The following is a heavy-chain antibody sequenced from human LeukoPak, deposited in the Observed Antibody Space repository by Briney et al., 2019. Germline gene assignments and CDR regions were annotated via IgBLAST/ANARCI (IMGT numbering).Heavy chain of an antibody. CDR1: GGTFSSYA. Sequence: SVKVSCKASGGTFSSYAISWVRQAPGQGLEWMGRIIPIFGTANYAQKFQGRVTITTDESTSTAYMELSSLRSEDTAVYYCARDVGPGYSYGYMHYWGQGTLVTVSS. J-gene: IGHJ4*02. D-gene: IGHD5-18*01. V-gene: IGHV1-69*05. CDR2: IIPIFGTA. CDR3: ARDVGPGYSYGYMHY.